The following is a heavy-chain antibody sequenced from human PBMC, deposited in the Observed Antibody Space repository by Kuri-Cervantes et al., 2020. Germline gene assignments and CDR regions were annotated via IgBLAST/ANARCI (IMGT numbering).Heavy chain of an antibody. CDR3: ARGPPPHYYDSSGYFFPRSPSAEYFQH. D-gene: IGHD3-22*01. CDR1: GFTFSSYA. J-gene: IGHJ1*01. V-gene: IGHV3-30-3*01. Sequence: GESLKISCAASGFTFSSYAMHWVRQAPGKGLEWVAVISYDGSNKYYADSVKGRFTISRDNSKNTLYLQMNSLRAEDTAVYYCARGPPPHYYDSSGYFFPRSPSAEYFQHWGQGTLVTVSS. CDR2: ISYDGSNK.